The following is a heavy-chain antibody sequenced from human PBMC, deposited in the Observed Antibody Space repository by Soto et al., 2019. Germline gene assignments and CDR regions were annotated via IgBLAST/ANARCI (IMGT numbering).Heavy chain of an antibody. CDR2: IYPGDSDT. CDR1: GYSFTSYW. Sequence: PGESLKISCKGSGYSFTSYWIGWVRQMPGKGLEWMGIIYPGDSDTRYSPSFQGQVTISADKSISTAYLQWSSLKASDTAMYYCARHGYSSSWTLASGWFDPWGQGTLVTVSS. J-gene: IGHJ5*02. D-gene: IGHD6-13*01. CDR3: ARHGYSSSWTLASGWFDP. V-gene: IGHV5-51*01.